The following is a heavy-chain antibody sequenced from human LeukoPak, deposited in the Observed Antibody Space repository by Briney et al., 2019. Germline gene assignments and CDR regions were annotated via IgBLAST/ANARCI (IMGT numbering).Heavy chain of an antibody. CDR1: GFTFVSYA. D-gene: IGHD6-19*01. V-gene: IGHV3-23*01. CDR2: INGGGGST. Sequence: GGSLRLSCAASGFTFVSYAMTWVRQAPGKGLEWVSAINGGGGSTYYADSVKGRFTISRDNSKNTLYLQMNSLRAEDTAVYYCAKDRSSSGWYFPFDYWGQGTLVTVSS. J-gene: IGHJ4*02. CDR3: AKDRSSSGWYFPFDY.